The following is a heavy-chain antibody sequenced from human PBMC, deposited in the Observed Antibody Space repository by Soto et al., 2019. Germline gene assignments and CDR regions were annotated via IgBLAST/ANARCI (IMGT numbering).Heavy chain of an antibody. V-gene: IGHV1-69*02. Sequence: QVQLVQSGAEVKKPGSSVKVSCKASGGTFSSYTISWVRQAPGQGLEWMGRIIPILGIANYAQKFQGRVTITADKSTSTAYMERSSLRSEDTAVYYCAGNPPRCSSTSCYTINWFDPWGQGTLVTVSS. D-gene: IGHD2-2*02. J-gene: IGHJ5*02. CDR1: GGTFSSYT. CDR3: AGNPPRCSSTSCYTINWFDP. CDR2: IIPILGIA.